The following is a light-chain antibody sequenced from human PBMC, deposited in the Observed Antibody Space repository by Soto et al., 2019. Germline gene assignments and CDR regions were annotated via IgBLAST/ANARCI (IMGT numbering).Light chain of an antibody. V-gene: IGLV2-14*01. CDR1: SSDVGGYNF. CDR2: EVN. J-gene: IGLJ1*01. Sequence: QPVLTQPASVSGSPGQSITISCTGTSSDVGGYNFVSWYRQAPGKAPKLLIFEVNNRPSGISNRFSGSKSGILASLTISGLQAEDEADYYCSSYTASNTFVFGSGTKLTVL. CDR3: SSYTASNTFV.